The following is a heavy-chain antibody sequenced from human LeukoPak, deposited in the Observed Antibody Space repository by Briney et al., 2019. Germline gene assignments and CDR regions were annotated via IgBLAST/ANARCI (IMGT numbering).Heavy chain of an antibody. CDR3: ARDYCSSTSCYDI. Sequence: ASVKVSCKASGYTFTSYGISWVRQAPGQGLEWMGGIIPIFGTANYAQKFQGRVTITADESTSTAYMELSSLRSEDTAVYYCARDYCSSTSCYDIWGQGTLVTVSS. V-gene: IGHV1-69*13. D-gene: IGHD2-2*01. J-gene: IGHJ4*02. CDR1: GYTFTSYG. CDR2: IIPIFGTA.